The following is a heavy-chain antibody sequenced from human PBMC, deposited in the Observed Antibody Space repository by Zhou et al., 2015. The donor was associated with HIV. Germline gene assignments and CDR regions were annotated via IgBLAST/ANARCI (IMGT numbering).Heavy chain of an antibody. V-gene: IGHV3-NL1*01. CDR1: GFTFSSYG. CDR3: AKGLFWSTYYIA. CDR2: ISTDGSST. Sequence: QVHLVESGGGVVQPGRSLRLSCAASGFTFSSYGMHWVRQAPGKGLEWVSRISTDGSSTMYADSVKGRFIVSRDNAKNTLYLQMNSLRAEETAVYFCAKGLFWSTYYIAWGQGTLVTVSS. J-gene: IGHJ5*02. D-gene: IGHD3-3*01.